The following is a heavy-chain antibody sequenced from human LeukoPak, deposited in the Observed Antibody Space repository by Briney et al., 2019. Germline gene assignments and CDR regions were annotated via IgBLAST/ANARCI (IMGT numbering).Heavy chain of an antibody. J-gene: IGHJ4*02. D-gene: IGHD3-22*01. CDR3: TTEGSSGSYFDY. CDR2: IKSKTDGGTT. Sequence: PGGSLRLSCAASGLTFSNAWMSWVRQAPGKGLERVGRIKSKTDGGTTDYAAPVKGRFTISRDDSKNTLYLQMNSLKTEDTAVYYCTTEGSSGSYFDYWGQGTLVTVSS. V-gene: IGHV3-15*01. CDR1: GLTFSNAW.